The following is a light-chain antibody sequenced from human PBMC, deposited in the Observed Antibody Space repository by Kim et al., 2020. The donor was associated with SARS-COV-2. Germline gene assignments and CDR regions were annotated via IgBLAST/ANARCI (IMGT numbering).Light chain of an antibody. Sequence: TVTTSCSGNNSNIGNNYVSWYQQFPGTAPKLLIYDNNKRPSGIPDRFSGSKSGTSATLGITGLQTGDEADYYCGTWDTSLSVSVVFGGGTQLTVL. J-gene: IGLJ2*01. CDR3: GTWDTSLSVSVV. V-gene: IGLV1-51*01. CDR2: DNN. CDR1: NSNIGNNY.